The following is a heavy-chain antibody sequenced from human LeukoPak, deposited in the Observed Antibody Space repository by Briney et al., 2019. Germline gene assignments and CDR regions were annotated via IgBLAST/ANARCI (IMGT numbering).Heavy chain of an antibody. Sequence: PGGSLRLSCAASGFTFSSYAMHWVRQAPGKGLEWVAVISYDGSNKYYADSVKGRLTISRDNSKNTLYLQMNSLRAEDTAVYYCARVESSGWYTGVGYYFDYWGQGTLVTVSS. CDR1: GFTFSSYA. V-gene: IGHV3-30*04. D-gene: IGHD6-19*01. J-gene: IGHJ4*02. CDR2: ISYDGSNK. CDR3: ARVESSGWYTGVGYYFDY.